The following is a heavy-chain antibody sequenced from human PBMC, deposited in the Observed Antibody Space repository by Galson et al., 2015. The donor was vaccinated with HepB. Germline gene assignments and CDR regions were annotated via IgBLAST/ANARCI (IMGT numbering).Heavy chain of an antibody. CDR2: INPNSGGT. V-gene: IGHV1-2*04. Sequence: SVKVSCKASGYTFTGYYMHWVRQAPGQGPEWMGWINPNSGGTNYAQKFQGWATMTRDTSISTAYMELSRLRSDDTAVYYCARDRPLVPGNYYYYGMDVWGQGTTVTVSS. J-gene: IGHJ6*02. D-gene: IGHD2-2*01. CDR3: ARDRPLVPGNYYYYGMDV. CDR1: GYTFTGYY.